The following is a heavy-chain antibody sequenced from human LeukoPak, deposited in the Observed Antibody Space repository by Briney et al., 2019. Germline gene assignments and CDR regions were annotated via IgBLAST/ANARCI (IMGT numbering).Heavy chain of an antibody. CDR2: IYYSGST. CDR3: ARRRREQWLVAGGYYFDY. CDR1: GGSISSYY. D-gene: IGHD6-19*01. Sequence: SETLSLTCTVSGGSISSYYWSWIRQPPGKGLEWIGYIYYSGSTNYNPSLKSRVTISVDTSKNQFSLKLSSVTAADTAVYYCARRRREQWLVAGGYYFDYWGQGTLVTVSS. V-gene: IGHV4-59*01. J-gene: IGHJ4*02.